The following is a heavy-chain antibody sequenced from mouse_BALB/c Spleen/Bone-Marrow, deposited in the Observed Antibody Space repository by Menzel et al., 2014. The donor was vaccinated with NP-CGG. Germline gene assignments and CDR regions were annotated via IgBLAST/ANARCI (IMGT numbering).Heavy chain of an antibody. CDR3: ARSYYGSFAY. V-gene: IGHV5-6-5*01. CDR1: GFTFSNYA. D-gene: IGHD1-1*01. Sequence: EVQLVESGGDLVKPGGSLKLSCAAPGFTFSNYALSWVRQTPEKRLEWVASISTGGSTYYLDSVKGRFTISRDSARNILYLQMSSLRSEDTAMYYCARSYYGSFAYWGQGTLVTVSA. CDR2: ISTGGST. J-gene: IGHJ3*01.